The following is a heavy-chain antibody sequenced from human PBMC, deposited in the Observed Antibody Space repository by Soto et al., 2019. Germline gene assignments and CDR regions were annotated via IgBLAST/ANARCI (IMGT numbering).Heavy chain of an antibody. D-gene: IGHD5-18*01. Sequence: GESLKISCKGSGYSFTSYWISWVRQMPGKGLEWMGRIDPSDSYTNCSPSFQGHVTISADKSISTAYLQWSSLKASDTAMYYCARPGGSLDTAMTTSGPYYYYGMDVWGQGTTVTVSS. J-gene: IGHJ6*02. CDR1: GYSFTSYW. CDR2: IDPSDSYT. CDR3: ARPGGSLDTAMTTSGPYYYYGMDV. V-gene: IGHV5-10-1*01.